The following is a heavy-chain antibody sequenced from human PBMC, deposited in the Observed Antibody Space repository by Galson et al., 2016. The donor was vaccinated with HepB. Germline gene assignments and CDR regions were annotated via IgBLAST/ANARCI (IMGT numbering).Heavy chain of an antibody. CDR2: VSRTDGSA. CDR1: GFTLSKYY. J-gene: IGHJ4*02. V-gene: IGHV1-46*01. Sequence: SVKVSCKAVGFTLSKYYMHWVRQTPGQGLQWMGIVSRTDGSANYEQNFQGRVTMTRDTSTNTLYMEVSSLTSDDTAVYYCVRAQDQDFDTWGQGTLVTVSS. CDR3: VRAQDQDFDT. D-gene: IGHD2-2*01.